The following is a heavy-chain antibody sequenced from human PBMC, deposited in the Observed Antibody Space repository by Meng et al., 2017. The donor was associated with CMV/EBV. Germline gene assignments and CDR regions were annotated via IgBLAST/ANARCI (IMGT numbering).Heavy chain of an antibody. V-gene: IGHV1-2*02. CDR1: GYTFTGYY. D-gene: IGHD3-22*01. CDR3: ARGYYYDSSGYYY. CDR2: VNPNSGGT. J-gene: IGHJ4*02. Sequence: QVQLVQSGAAVKKPGASVKVPCKASGYTFTGYYMHWVRQAPGQGLEWMGWVNPNSGGTNYAQKFQGRVTMTRDTSISTAYMELSRLRSDDTAVYYCARGYYYDSSGYYYWGQGTLVTVSS.